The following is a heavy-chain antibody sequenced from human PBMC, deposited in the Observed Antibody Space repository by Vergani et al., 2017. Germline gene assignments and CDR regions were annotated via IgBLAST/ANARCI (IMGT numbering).Heavy chain of an antibody. J-gene: IGHJ6*02. V-gene: IGHV3-23*01. Sequence: EVQLLESGGGLVQPGGSLRLSCAASGFTFSSYAMSWVRQAPGKGLEWVSAISGSGGSTYYADSVKGRFTISRDNSKNTLYLQMNSLRAEDTALYYCAKEMGSTGVPAAAHYYYYGMDVWGQGTTVTVSS. CDR3: AKEMGSTGVPAAAHYYYYGMDV. CDR2: ISGSGGST. D-gene: IGHD2-2*01. CDR1: GFTFSSYA.